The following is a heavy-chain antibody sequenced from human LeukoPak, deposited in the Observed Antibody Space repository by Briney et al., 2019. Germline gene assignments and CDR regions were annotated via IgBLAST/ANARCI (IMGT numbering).Heavy chain of an antibody. V-gene: IGHV1-69*04. D-gene: IGHD3-22*01. J-gene: IGHJ4*02. CDR2: IIPILGIA. CDR3: ATPPENYYDSSGYYY. CDR1: GGTFSSYA. Sequence: GASVKVSCKASGGTFSSYAISWVRQAPGQGLEWMGRIIPILGIANYAQKFQGRVTITADKFTSTAYMELSSLRSEDTAVYYCATPPENYYDSSGYYYWGQGTLVTVSS.